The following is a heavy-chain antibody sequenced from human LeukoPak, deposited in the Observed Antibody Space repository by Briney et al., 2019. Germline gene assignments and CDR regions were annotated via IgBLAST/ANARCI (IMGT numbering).Heavy chain of an antibody. V-gene: IGHV3-66*01. CDR2: IYSGGST. D-gene: IGHD3-22*01. Sequence: GGSLRLSCAASGFTFSSYEVNWVRQTPGKGLEWVSVIYSGGSTYYADSVKGRFTISRDNSKNTLYLQMNSLRAEDTAVYYCARDRVYYYDSSGYYPDAFDIWGQGTMVTVSS. J-gene: IGHJ3*02. CDR1: GFTFSSYE. CDR3: ARDRVYYYDSSGYYPDAFDI.